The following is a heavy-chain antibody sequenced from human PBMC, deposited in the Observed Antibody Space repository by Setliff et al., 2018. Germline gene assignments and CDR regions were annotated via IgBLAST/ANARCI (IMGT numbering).Heavy chain of an antibody. CDR3: ARESRYYYDNLGTLDY. D-gene: IGHD3-22*01. J-gene: IGHJ4*02. V-gene: IGHV4-59*01. CDR2: IYYSGST. Sequence: PSETLSLTCSVSGDSMSFSYWSWIRQPPGKGLEWIGYIYYSGSTDSHPSLKSRVSISIDTSKNQFSLNVRSVTAADTAIYYCARESRYYYDNLGTLDYWGQGTLVTVSS. CDR1: GDSMSFSY.